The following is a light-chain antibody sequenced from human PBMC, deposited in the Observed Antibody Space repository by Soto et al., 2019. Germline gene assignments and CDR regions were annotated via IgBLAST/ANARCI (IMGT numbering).Light chain of an antibody. CDR1: RDVGTNS. CDR3: QQFINSPYMYI. Sequence: EVVLTQSQGTLPFSPGEGAPFSGRSGRDVGTNSLAWYRQKPGQAPRLLIFGASSRASGVPGRFSGSGSGTDFTLTISRLEPEDSAVYYCQQFINSPYMYIFGQGTKLEI. J-gene: IGKJ2*01. V-gene: IGKV3-20*01. CDR2: GAS.